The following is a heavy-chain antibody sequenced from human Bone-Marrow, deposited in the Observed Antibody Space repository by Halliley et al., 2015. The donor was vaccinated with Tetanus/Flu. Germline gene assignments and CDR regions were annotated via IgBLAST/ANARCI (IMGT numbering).Heavy chain of an antibody. CDR3: ARHGYCRGGARYSTGRGTFDY. CDR2: VYYSGRT. V-gene: IGHV4-39*01. D-gene: IGHD2-15*01. CDR1: GDSISSSTHH. J-gene: IGHJ4*02. Sequence: TLSLTCTVSGDSISSSTHHWGWIRQPPGKGLEWIGSVYYSGRTYDNPSLKSRVTISVDTSKNQFSLKLSSVTAADTAVFYCARHGYCRGGARYSTGRGTFDYWGQGTLVTVSS.